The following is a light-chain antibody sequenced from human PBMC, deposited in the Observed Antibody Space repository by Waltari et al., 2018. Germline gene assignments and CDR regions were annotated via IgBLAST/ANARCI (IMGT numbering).Light chain of an antibody. J-gene: IGKJ1*01. CDR1: QRISKY. CDR2: HAS. CDR3: QHYVSLPAT. V-gene: IGKV3-20*01. Sequence: ELVLTQSPDTLSFSPGERATLSCRASQRISKYLAWYQQKPGQAPRLLIYHASSRSTGIPDRFSGSGFGTDFSLTISRLEPEDFAVYYCQHYVSLPATFGQGTKLEIK.